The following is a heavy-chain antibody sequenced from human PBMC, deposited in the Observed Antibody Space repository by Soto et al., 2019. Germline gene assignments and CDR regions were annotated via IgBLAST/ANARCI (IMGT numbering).Heavy chain of an antibody. CDR3: ARGIAAAFHKPFDY. CDR2: INHSGST. D-gene: IGHD6-13*01. V-gene: IGHV4-34*01. J-gene: IGHJ4*02. Sequence: SEPLSLTCEVYGGSFSGYYWSWIRQPPGKGLEWIGEINHSGSTNYNPSLKSRVTISVDTSKNQFSLKLSSVTAADTAVYYCARGIAAAFHKPFDYWGQGTLVTVSS. CDR1: GGSFSGYY.